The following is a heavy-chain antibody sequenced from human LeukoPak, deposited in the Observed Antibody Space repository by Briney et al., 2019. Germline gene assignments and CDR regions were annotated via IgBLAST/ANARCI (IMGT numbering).Heavy chain of an antibody. CDR2: ISAYNGNT. CDR3: ARPYSSGWCYFDY. CDR1: GYTFTSYG. J-gene: IGHJ4*02. Sequence: ASVKVSCKASGYTFTSYGISWVRQAPGQGLEWMGWISAYNGNTKYSQKFQGRVTITRDTSASTAYMELSSLRSEDTAVYYCARPYSSGWCYFDYWGQGPLVTVSS. D-gene: IGHD6-19*01. V-gene: IGHV1-18*01.